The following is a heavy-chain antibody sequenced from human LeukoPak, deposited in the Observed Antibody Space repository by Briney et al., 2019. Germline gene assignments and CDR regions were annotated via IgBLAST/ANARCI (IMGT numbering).Heavy chain of an antibody. CDR3: ARRSGTYSDFDY. J-gene: IGHJ4*02. D-gene: IGHD1-26*01. V-gene: IGHV1-18*01. CDR1: GYTFSSLG. CDR2: ISTDKGNT. Sequence: GASVKVSCKASGYTFSSLGISWVRQAPGQGLEWMGGISTDKGNTNHAQKFQGRVTMTTDTSTSTAYMELRSLRSDDTAVYYCARRSGTYSDFDYWGQGTLVTVSS.